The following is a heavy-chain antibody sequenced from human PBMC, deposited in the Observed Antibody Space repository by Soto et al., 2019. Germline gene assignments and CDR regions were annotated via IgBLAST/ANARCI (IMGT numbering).Heavy chain of an antibody. V-gene: IGHV4-59*01. CDR1: GGSISSYY. J-gene: IGHJ5*02. Sequence: QVQLQESGPGLVKPSETLSLTYTVSGGSISSYYWSWIRQPPGKGLEWIGYIYYSGSTNYNPSLKSRVTVSVDTSKNQISLKLSSVTAAAAAVYYCARERVNWFDPWGQGTLVAVSS. CDR2: IYYSGST. CDR3: ARERVNWFDP.